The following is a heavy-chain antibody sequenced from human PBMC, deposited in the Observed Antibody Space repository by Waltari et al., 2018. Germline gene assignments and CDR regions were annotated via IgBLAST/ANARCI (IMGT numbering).Heavy chain of an antibody. Sequence: EVQLVESGGGLVKPGGSLGLSCDASGFTFSRSQLNWVRQVPGRGLEWVSSISSTSSYTHQADSVKGRFTISRDNAKNSLYLQMNSLRAEDTAMYYCATGGWGFFLDHWGQGALVTVSS. V-gene: IGHV3-21*02. CDR2: ISSTSSYT. CDR1: GFTFSRSQ. CDR3: ATGGWGFFLDH. J-gene: IGHJ4*02. D-gene: IGHD7-27*01.